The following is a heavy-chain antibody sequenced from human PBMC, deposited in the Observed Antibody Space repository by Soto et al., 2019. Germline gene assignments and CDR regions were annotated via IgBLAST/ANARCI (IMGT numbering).Heavy chain of an antibody. V-gene: IGHV5-10-1*01. Sequence: PGESLKICCKGSVYSFTSYWISWVRQMPGKGLEWMGRIDPSDSYTNYSPSFQGHVTISADKSISTAYLQWSSLKAPDTAMYYCAIEVWAFDIWGQGTMVTVSS. CDR2: IDPSDSYT. CDR1: VYSFTSYW. CDR3: AIEVWAFDI. D-gene: IGHD2-21*01. J-gene: IGHJ3*02.